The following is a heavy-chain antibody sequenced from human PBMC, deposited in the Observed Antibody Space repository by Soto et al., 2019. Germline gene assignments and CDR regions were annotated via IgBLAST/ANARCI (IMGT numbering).Heavy chain of an antibody. CDR1: GGSVSSGSYY. J-gene: IGHJ5*02. V-gene: IGHV4-61*01. CDR2: IYYSGST. CDR3: AREHPRYSSGSYWFDP. D-gene: IGHD6-19*01. Sequence: SETLSLTCTVSGGSVSSGSYYWSWIRQPPGKGLEWIGYIYYSGSTNYNPSLKSRVTISVDTSKNQFSLKLSSVTAADTAVYYCAREHPRYSSGSYWFDPWGQGTLVTVSS.